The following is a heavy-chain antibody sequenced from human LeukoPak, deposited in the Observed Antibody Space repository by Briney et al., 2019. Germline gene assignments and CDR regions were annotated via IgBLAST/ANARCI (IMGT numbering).Heavy chain of an antibody. CDR2: ISYDGSNK. CDR3: ATGEGGWYVDAFDI. V-gene: IGHV3-30*04. CDR1: GFTFSSYA. J-gene: IGHJ3*02. D-gene: IGHD6-19*01. Sequence: GGSLRLSCAASGFTFSSYAMHWVRQAPGKGLEWVAVISYDGSNKYYADSVKGRFTISRDNSKNTLYLQMNSLRAEDTAVYYCATGEGGWYVDAFDIRGQGTMVTVSS.